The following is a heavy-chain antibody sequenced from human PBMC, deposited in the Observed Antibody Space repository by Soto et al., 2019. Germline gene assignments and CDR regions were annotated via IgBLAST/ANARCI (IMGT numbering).Heavy chain of an antibody. CDR2: IIPIFGTT. CDR1: GASFSSYA. D-gene: IGHD6-19*01. V-gene: IGHV1-69*05. J-gene: IGHJ4*02. Sequence: QVQLVQSGAEVKKPGSSVRVSCKASGASFSSYALSWVRQAPGQGLEWMGWIIPIFGTTNHAQKFQGRVTGTXXEXTXXAYMELSSLRSEDTAGYYCARAVYTSAWYATRFDYWGQGTLVTVSS. CDR3: ARAVYTSAWYATRFDY.